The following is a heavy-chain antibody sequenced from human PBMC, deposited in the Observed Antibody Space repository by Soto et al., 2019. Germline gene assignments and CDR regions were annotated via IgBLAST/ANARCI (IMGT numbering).Heavy chain of an antibody. CDR1: GGSISSYY. CDR3: ARRYCSSKRCPHAGDAFDI. J-gene: IGHJ3*02. Sequence: SETLSLTCTVSGGSISSYYWSWIRQPPGKGLEWIGYIYYSGSTNYNPSLKSRVTISVDTSKNQFSLKLSSVTAADTAVYYCARRYCSSKRCPHAGDAFDIWGQGNTVTVS. CDR2: IYYSGST. D-gene: IGHD2-2*01. V-gene: IGHV4-59*08.